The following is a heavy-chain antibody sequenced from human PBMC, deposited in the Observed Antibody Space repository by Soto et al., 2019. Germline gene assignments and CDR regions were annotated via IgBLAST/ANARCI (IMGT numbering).Heavy chain of an antibody. CDR2: IKQDGSEI. CDR1: GFTLNNYF. V-gene: IGHV3-7*03. Sequence: GGSLRLSCAASGFTLNNYFMSWVRQAPGKGLEWVANIKQDGSEIYYVDSVKGRFTISRDNAKNSLYLQMSGLRAEDTAVYYCARNWREDYYGMDVWGQGTTVTVSS. CDR3: ARNWREDYYGMDV. D-gene: IGHD1-26*01. J-gene: IGHJ6*02.